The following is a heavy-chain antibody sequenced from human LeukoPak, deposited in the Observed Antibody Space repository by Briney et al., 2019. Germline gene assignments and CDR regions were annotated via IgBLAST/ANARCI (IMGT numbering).Heavy chain of an antibody. Sequence: GGSLRLSCAASGFTFSSYWMSWVRQAPGKGLEWVANMKYDGSEKDYVDSVKGRFTISRDNAKNSLCLQMNSLRAEDTAVYYCARDIEAAGLFFDYWGQGTLVTVSS. D-gene: IGHD6-13*01. J-gene: IGHJ4*02. V-gene: IGHV3-7*01. CDR3: ARDIEAAGLFFDY. CDR2: MKYDGSEK. CDR1: GFTFSSYW.